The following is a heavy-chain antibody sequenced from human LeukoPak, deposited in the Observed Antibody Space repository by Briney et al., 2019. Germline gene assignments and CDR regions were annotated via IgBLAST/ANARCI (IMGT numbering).Heavy chain of an antibody. V-gene: IGHV3-21*01. Sequence: PGGSLRLSCAASGFTFSSYSMNWVRQAPGKGLEWVSSISSSSSYIYYADSLKGRFTISRDNAKNSLYLQMNSLRAEDTAVYYCARDNRALGTALDYWGQGTLVTVSS. J-gene: IGHJ4*02. D-gene: IGHD1-14*01. CDR1: GFTFSSYS. CDR3: ARDNRALGTALDY. CDR2: ISSSSSYI.